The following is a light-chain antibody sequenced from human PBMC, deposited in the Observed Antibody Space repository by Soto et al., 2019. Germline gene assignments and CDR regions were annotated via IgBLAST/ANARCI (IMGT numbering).Light chain of an antibody. Sequence: QSVLTQPPSVSGAPGQRVTISCTGSSSNIGAGYDVHWYQQLPGRAPKLLIYGNTNRPSGVPDRFSGSQSGTSASLAITGLQAEDEAAYYCLSFDSSLSVVFGGGTQLPVL. CDR2: GNT. CDR1: SSNIGAGYD. J-gene: IGLJ2*01. V-gene: IGLV1-40*01. CDR3: LSFDSSLSVV.